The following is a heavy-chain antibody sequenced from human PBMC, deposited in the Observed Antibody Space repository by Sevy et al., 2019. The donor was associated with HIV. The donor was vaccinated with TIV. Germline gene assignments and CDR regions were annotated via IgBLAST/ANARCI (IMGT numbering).Heavy chain of an antibody. Sequence: SETLSLTCAVYGGSLSGYYWSWTRQPPGKGLEWIGAISHSGSVKYNPSLKSRVTISIDTSKNQLSLNVSCVSAADTAIYFCARVSFSTRWSTDYYYGLDAWGQGTSVTVSS. J-gene: IGHJ6*02. CDR1: GGSLSGYY. V-gene: IGHV4-34*01. CDR2: ISHSGSV. D-gene: IGHD2-2*01. CDR3: ARVSFSTRWSTDYYYGLDA.